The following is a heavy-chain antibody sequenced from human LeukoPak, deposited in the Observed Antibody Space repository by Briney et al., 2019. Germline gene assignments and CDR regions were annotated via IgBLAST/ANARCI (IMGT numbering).Heavy chain of an antibody. J-gene: IGHJ6*03. CDR3: ARDGLQQLAPYYYYYMDV. Sequence: PSETLSLTCAVYGGSFSGYYWSWIRQPPGKGLEWIGEINHSGSTNYNPSLKSRVTISVDTSKNQFSLKLSSVTAADTAVYYCARDGLQQLAPYYYYYMDVWGKGTTVTVSS. CDR1: GGSFSGYY. D-gene: IGHD6-13*01. V-gene: IGHV4-34*01. CDR2: INHSGST.